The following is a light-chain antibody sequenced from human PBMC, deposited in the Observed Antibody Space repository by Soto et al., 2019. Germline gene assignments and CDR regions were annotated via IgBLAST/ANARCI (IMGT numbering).Light chain of an antibody. Sequence: DVEMTQSPSTLPTSIGDRVTINCRASQNVSNWLAWYQQKPGKTPKLLIYKASRLERVVPSRFSASGSGTDFTLTINSQQSDDFATYFCQQYSKESTFGQGTKLEIK. J-gene: IGKJ2*01. CDR1: QNVSNW. V-gene: IGKV1-5*03. CDR3: QQYSKEST. CDR2: KAS.